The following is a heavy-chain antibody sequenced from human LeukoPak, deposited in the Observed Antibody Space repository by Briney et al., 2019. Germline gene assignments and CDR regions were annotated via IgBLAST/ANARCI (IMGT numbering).Heavy chain of an antibody. Sequence: SQTLSLTCTVSGDSISSGDYYWSWIRQPAGKGLEWIGRISSSGSTNYNPSLKSRVIISVDTSKNQFSLKLSSVTAADTAVYYCARALRWLPQQINWFDPWGQGTLVTVSS. CDR1: GDSISSGDYY. J-gene: IGHJ5*02. D-gene: IGHD3-22*01. CDR3: ARALRWLPQQINWFDP. CDR2: ISSSGST. V-gene: IGHV4-61*02.